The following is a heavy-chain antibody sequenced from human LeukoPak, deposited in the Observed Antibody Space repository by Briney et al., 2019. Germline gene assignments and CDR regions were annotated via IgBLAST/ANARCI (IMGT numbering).Heavy chain of an antibody. V-gene: IGHV1-46*03. Sequence: ASVKVSCKASGYTFTSYYMHWVRQAPGQGLEWMRIINPSGGSTSYAQKFQGRVTMTRDTSTSTVYMELSSPRSEDTAVYYCASLRDGYNSFDYWGQGTLVTVSS. CDR1: GYTFTSYY. CDR2: INPSGGST. J-gene: IGHJ4*02. D-gene: IGHD5-24*01. CDR3: ASLRDGYNSFDY.